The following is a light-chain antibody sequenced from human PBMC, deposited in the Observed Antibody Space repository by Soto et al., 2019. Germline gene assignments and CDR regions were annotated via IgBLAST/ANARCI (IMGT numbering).Light chain of an antibody. CDR2: WAS. CDR1: QSVLYSSNNKNY. Sequence: DIVMTQSQASLAVSLGERATINCKSSQSVLYSSNNKNYLAWYKQKPGQPPKLLIYWASTRESGVPDRFSGSGSGTEFTLTISSLQAEDVAVYYCQQYYSTPYTFGQGTKLEI. V-gene: IGKV4-1*01. CDR3: QQYYSTPYT. J-gene: IGKJ2*01.